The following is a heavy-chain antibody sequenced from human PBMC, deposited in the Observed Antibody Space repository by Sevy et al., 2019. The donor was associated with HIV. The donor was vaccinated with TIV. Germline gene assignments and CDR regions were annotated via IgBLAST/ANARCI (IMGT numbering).Heavy chain of an antibody. CDR1: GGSISSSSYY. D-gene: IGHD3-10*01. CDR2: IYYTGTT. V-gene: IGHV4-39*01. Sequence: SETLSLTCTVSGGSISSSSYYWAWIRQSPGKGLEWIGSIYYTGTTHSNPSLKSRVTISKDISKNQFFLRLRSVTAADTATYFCARPNSMASYTLDVWGQGTTVTVSS. J-gene: IGHJ6*02. CDR3: ARPNSMASYTLDV.